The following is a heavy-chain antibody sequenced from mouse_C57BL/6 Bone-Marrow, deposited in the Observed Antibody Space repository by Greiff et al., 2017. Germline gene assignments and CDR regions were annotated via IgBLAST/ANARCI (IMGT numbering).Heavy chain of an antibody. Sequence: DVMLVESGEGLVKPGGSLKLSCAASGFTFSSYAMSWVRQTPEKRLEWVAYISSGGDYIYYADPLKGRFTFSRDNSRNTLCLQMSGLKAEDTAVNYCARSPLPAYWGQGTLVTVSA. CDR2: ISSGGDYI. J-gene: IGHJ3*01. CDR3: ARSPLPAY. CDR1: GFTFSSYA. V-gene: IGHV5-9-1*02.